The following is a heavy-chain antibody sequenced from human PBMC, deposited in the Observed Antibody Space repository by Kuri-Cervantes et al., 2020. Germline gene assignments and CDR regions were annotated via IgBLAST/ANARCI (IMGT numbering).Heavy chain of an antibody. D-gene: IGHD3-16*01. Sequence: GESLKISCAASGFTFSSYAMHWVRQAPGKGLEWVAVISYDGSNKYYADSVKGRFTISRDNSKNTLYLQMNSLRAEDTAVYYCARDRQVDMITFGGVYYYYYYMDVWGKGTTVTVSS. CDR3: ARDRQVDMITFGGVYYYYYYMDV. CDR2: ISYDGSNK. J-gene: IGHJ6*03. CDR1: GFTFSSYA. V-gene: IGHV3-30-3*01.